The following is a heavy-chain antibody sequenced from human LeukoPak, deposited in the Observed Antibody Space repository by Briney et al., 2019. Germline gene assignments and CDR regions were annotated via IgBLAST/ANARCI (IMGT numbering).Heavy chain of an antibody. Sequence: GRSLRLSCAASGFTFDDYAMHWVRQAPGKGLEWVSGISWNSGSIGYADSVKGRFTISRDNAKNSLYLQMNSLRAEDTALYYCAKVMGCGSTSCYNDYYYYYGMDVWGQGTTVTVSS. V-gene: IGHV3-9*01. D-gene: IGHD2-2*02. CDR1: GFTFDDYA. J-gene: IGHJ6*02. CDR3: AKVMGCGSTSCYNDYYYYYGMDV. CDR2: ISWNSGSI.